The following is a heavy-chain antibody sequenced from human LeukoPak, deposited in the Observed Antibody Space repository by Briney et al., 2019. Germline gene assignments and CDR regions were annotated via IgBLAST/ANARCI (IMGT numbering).Heavy chain of an antibody. CDR1: GYTFITYG. CDR2: IDTNTGNP. D-gene: IGHD6-19*01. Sequence: ASVKVSCKASGYTFITYGISWVRQAPGQGLEWMGWIDTNTGNPTYAQGFTGRFVLSLDTSVSTAYLQISSLKAEDTAVYYCAREGKLREWLVLDYWGQGTLVTVSS. J-gene: IGHJ4*02. CDR3: AREGKLREWLVLDY. V-gene: IGHV7-4-1*02.